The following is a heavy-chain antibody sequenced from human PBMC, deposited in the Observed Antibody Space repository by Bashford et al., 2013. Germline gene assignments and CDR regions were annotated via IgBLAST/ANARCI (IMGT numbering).Heavy chain of an antibody. CDR2: SIPVGAP. V-gene: IGHV4-4*07. Sequence: SSETLSLTCTVSGGSISSYYWSWIRQPAGRDWSGLGVSIPVGAPTTTPTLKSRVTMSVDTSKNQFSLKLSSVTAADTAVYYCARVSGALHTFDYWGQGTLVTVSS. CDR3: ARVSGALHTFDY. D-gene: IGHD1-14*01. J-gene: IGHJ4*02. CDR1: GGSISSYY.